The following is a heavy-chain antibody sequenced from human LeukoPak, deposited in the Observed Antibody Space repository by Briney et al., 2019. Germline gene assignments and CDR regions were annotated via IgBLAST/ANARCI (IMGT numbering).Heavy chain of an antibody. V-gene: IGHV3-7*01. CDR3: ARDLGYGDYAQPDAFDI. J-gene: IGHJ3*02. CDR1: GFTFNSYW. Sequence: PGGSLRLSCAVSGFTFNSYWMSWVRQAPGKGLEWVANIARDGSETYYVDSVEGRFTISRDNARNSLYLQMNSLRAEDMAVYYCARDLGYGDYAQPDAFDIWGQGTMVTVSS. D-gene: IGHD4-17*01. CDR2: IARDGSET.